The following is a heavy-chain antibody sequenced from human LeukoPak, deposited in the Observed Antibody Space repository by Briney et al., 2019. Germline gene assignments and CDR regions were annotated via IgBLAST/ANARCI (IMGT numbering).Heavy chain of an antibody. CDR3: ARYCSSTSCSSAPFDY. D-gene: IGHD2-2*01. J-gene: IGHJ4*02. V-gene: IGHV3-21*01. CDR2: ISSSSSYI. Sequence: GGSLRLSCAASGFTFSSYSMNWVRQAPGKGLEWVSSISSSSSYIYYADSVKGRFTISRDNAKNSLYLQMNRLRAEDTAVYYCARYCSSTSCSSAPFDYWGPGTLVTVSS. CDR1: GFTFSSYS.